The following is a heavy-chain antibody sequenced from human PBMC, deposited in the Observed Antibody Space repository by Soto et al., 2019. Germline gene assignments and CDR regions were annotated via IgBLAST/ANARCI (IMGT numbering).Heavy chain of an antibody. Sequence: GGSLRLSCAASGFTFSSYAMHWVRQAPGKGLEWVAVISYDGSNKYYADSVKGRFTISRDNSKNTLYLQMNSLRAEDTAVYYCARDSYYDILTGNRRTGMDVWGQGTTVTVSS. D-gene: IGHD3-9*01. CDR1: GFTFSSYA. V-gene: IGHV3-30-3*01. CDR2: ISYDGSNK. J-gene: IGHJ6*02. CDR3: ARDSYYDILTGNRRTGMDV.